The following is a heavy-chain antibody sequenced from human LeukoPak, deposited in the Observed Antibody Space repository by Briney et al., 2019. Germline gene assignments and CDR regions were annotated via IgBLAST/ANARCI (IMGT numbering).Heavy chain of an antibody. V-gene: IGHV3-23*05. CDR2: IDIYSTKT. D-gene: IGHD1-1*01. CDR1: GFTFSTYA. CDR3: ARDWKADF. J-gene: IGHJ4*01. Sequence: GGSLRLSWATSGFTFSTYAMTWVRQAPGKGLEWVSAIDIYSTKTNYVDSVKGRFTISRDNSKNTLYLQMNSLRGEDTAIYYCARDWKADFWGHGTLVTVSS.